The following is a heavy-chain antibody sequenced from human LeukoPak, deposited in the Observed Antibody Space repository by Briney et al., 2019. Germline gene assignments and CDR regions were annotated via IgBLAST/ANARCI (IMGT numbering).Heavy chain of an antibody. CDR2: IYYSGTT. Sequence: SETLSLACTVSGGSINNGGYYWTWVRQHPGKGLEWIGYIYYSGTTYYNPSLKIRATISVDTSENQFSLRLDSVTAADTAVYYCARAPYYYDRAGFYYVDHFDSWGQGTLVTASS. CDR3: ARAPYYYDRAGFYYVDHFDS. CDR1: GGSINNGGYY. D-gene: IGHD3-22*01. J-gene: IGHJ4*02. V-gene: IGHV4-31*03.